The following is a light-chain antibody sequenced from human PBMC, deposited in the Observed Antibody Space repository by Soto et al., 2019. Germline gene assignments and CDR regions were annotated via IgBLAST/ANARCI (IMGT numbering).Light chain of an antibody. CDR3: AAWDDSLNGRG. CDR1: NSNIGSNT. V-gene: IGLV1-44*01. CDR2: YDN. J-gene: IGLJ1*01. Sequence: QSVLTQPPSASGTPGQRVTISCSGSNSNIGSNTVNWYQQLPGTAPKLLIYYDNLRPSGVPDRISGSKSGTSASLAISGRQSDDEADYYCAAWDDSLNGRGFGTGTKLTVL.